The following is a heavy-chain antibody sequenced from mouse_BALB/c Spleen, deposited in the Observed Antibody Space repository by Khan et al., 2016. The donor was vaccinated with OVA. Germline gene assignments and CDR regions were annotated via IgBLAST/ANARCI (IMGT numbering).Heavy chain of an antibody. CDR2: IAPGSGST. CDR3: ARSNYYGSSLYAMDY. J-gene: IGHJ4*01. V-gene: IGHV1S41*01. D-gene: IGHD1-1*01. Sequence: DLVKPGASVKLSCKASGYTFTSYWINWIKQRPGQGLEWIGRIAPGSGSTYYHEMFKGKATLTVDTSSNTAYIQLSSLSSADSAVYFGARSNYYGSSLYAMDYWGQGTSVTVSS. CDR1: GYTFTSYW.